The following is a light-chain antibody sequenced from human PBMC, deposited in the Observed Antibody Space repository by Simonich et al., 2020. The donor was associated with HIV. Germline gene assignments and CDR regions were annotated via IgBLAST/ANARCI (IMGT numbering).Light chain of an antibody. CDR1: SSDVGGYNY. Sequence: QSALTQPASVSGSPGQSITISCTGTSSDVGGYNYVSWYQHHPGKAPNLMIYDVSKRPSGVSSRFSGSKSGNTASLTISGLQAEDESDYYCSSYTSGPTYVVFGGGTKLTVL. CDR2: DVS. CDR3: SSYTSGPTYVV. J-gene: IGLJ2*01. V-gene: IGLV2-14*03.